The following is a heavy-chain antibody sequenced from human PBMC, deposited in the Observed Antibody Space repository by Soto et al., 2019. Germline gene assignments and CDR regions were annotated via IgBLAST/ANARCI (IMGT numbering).Heavy chain of an antibody. CDR3: AREGASTTDYFDY. J-gene: IGHJ4*02. V-gene: IGHV3-11*04. CDR2: ISSSGSTI. D-gene: IGHD1-1*01. CDR1: GFTFSDYY. Sequence: GGSLRLSCAASGFTFSDYYMSWIRQAPGKGLEWVSYISSSGSTIYYADSVKGRFTISRDNSKNTLYLQMNSLRAEDTAVYYCAREGASTTDYFDYWGQGTLVTVSS.